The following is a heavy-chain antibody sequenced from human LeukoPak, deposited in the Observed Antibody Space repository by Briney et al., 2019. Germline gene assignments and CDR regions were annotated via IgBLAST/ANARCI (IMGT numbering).Heavy chain of an antibody. CDR3: ARDSTYIAHNWFDP. CDR1: GYTFTGYY. CDR2: INPNSGGT. V-gene: IGHV1-2*02. Sequence: ASVKVSCKASGYTFTGYYMHWVRQAPGQGLEWMGWINPNSGGTNYAQKFQGRVTMTRDTSISTAYMELSRLRSDDTAVYYCARDSTYIAHNWFDPWGQGTLVTVSS. J-gene: IGHJ5*02. D-gene: IGHD6-13*01.